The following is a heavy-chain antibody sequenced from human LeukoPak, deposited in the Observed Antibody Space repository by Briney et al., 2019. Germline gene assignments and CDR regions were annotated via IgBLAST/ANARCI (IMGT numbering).Heavy chain of an antibody. V-gene: IGHV3-23*01. CDR1: GFTSSSHG. CDR2: ISASGGEK. Sequence: PGGSLRLSCAASGFTSSSHGMSWVRQTPERGLEWVSSISASGGEKFYADSVRGRFTISRDNSKNTLYLQMYSLRPEDTAIYYCAKIGVIGLWYFDYWGQGSLVTVSS. D-gene: IGHD2-21*01. CDR3: AKIGVIGLWYFDY. J-gene: IGHJ4*02.